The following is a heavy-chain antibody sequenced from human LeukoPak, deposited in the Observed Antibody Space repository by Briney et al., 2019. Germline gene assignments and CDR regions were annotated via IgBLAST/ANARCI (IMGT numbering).Heavy chain of an antibody. J-gene: IGHJ5*02. D-gene: IGHD2/OR15-2a*01. Sequence: PSETLSLTCTVSGGSISSSSYYWGWIRQPPGKGLEWIGSIYYSGSTYYNPSLKSRVTISVDTSKNQFSLKLSSVTAADTAVYYCARVFYGRVRGYWFDPWGQGTLVTVSS. CDR1: GGSISSSSYY. CDR3: ARVFYGRVRGYWFDP. CDR2: IYYSGST. V-gene: IGHV4-39*07.